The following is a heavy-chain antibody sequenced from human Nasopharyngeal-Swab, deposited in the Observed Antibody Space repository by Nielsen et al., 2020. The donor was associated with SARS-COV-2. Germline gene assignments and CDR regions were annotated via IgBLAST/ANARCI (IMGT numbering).Heavy chain of an antibody. Sequence: SETLSLTCAVYGGSLSGYYWSWIRQPPEKGLEWIGEINQSGSTNYNPSLKSRATISVDTSKNQFSLKLSSVAAADTAVYYCAREVVGGLVDSWGQGTLVTVSS. J-gene: IGHJ4*02. V-gene: IGHV4-34*01. CDR3: AREVVGGLVDS. CDR1: GGSLSGYY. CDR2: INQSGST. D-gene: IGHD1-26*01.